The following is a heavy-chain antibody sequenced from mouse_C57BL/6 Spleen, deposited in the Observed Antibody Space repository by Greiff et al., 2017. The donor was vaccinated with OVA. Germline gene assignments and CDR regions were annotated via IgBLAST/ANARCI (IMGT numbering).Heavy chain of an antibody. Sequence: EVQLQQSGPELVKPGDSVKISCKASGYSFTGYFMNWVMQSHGKSLEWIGRINPYNGDTFYNQKFKGKATLTVDKSSSTAHMELRSLTSEDSAVYYCARGGEGYGNYHFDYWGQGTTLTVSS. V-gene: IGHV1-20*01. CDR3: ARGGEGYGNYHFDY. J-gene: IGHJ2*01. CDR2: INPYNGDT. CDR1: GYSFTGYF. D-gene: IGHD2-1*01.